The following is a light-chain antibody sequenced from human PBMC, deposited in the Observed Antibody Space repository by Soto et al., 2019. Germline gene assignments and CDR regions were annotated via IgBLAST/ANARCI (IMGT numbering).Light chain of an antibody. CDR3: QSYDSSLRGWV. CDR2: GNS. J-gene: IGLJ3*02. Sequence: QSVLTQPPSVSGAPGQRVTISCTGSSSNIGAGYAVHWYQQLPGTAPKLLIYGNSNRPSGVPDRFSGSKSGTSASLAITGLQAEDEADYYCQSYDSSLRGWVFGGGTKVTVL. V-gene: IGLV1-40*01. CDR1: SSNIGAGYA.